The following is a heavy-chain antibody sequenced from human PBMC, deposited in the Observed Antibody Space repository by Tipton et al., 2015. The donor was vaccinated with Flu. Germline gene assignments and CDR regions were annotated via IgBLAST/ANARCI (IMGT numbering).Heavy chain of an antibody. J-gene: IGHJ5*02. Sequence: TLSLTCTVSGGSLSSSNHYWGWIRQPPGKGLEWIGTVSRTGSTIYNPSLKSRVTISIDTSKNQFSLNMRSVTAADMAVYYCARRDYSNYVSDPKSWFDPWGQGTLVAVSS. V-gene: IGHV4-39*07. CDR2: VSRTGST. CDR3: ARRDYSNYVSDPKSWFDP. CDR1: GGSLSSSNHY. D-gene: IGHD4-11*01.